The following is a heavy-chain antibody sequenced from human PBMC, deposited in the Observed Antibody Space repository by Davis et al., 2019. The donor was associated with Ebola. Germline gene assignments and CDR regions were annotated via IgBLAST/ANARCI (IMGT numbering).Heavy chain of an antibody. D-gene: IGHD3-22*01. V-gene: IGHV4-59*01. CDR3: ARGYDSSGYFVSPFDY. CDR2: IYYSGST. Sequence: GSLRLSCTVSGRSISSYYWSWSRQPPGKGLEWIGYIYYSGSTNYNPSLKSRVTISVDTSKNQFSLKLSSVTAADTAVYYCARGYDSSGYFVSPFDYWGQGTLVTVSS. J-gene: IGHJ4*02. CDR1: GRSISSYY.